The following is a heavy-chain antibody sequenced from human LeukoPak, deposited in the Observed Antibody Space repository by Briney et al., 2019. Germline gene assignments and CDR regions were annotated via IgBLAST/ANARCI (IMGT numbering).Heavy chain of an antibody. CDR1: GFTFSDYY. V-gene: IGHV3-11*04. CDR2: ISSSGSIV. Sequence: PGGSLRLSCAASGFTFSDYYMTWIRQAPGKGLEWVSYISSSGSIVYYADSVKGRFIISRDNAKNSLYLQMNSLRAEDTAVYFCARVGYDSSGRFDYWGQGTLVTVSS. CDR3: ARVGYDSSGRFDY. J-gene: IGHJ4*02. D-gene: IGHD3-22*01.